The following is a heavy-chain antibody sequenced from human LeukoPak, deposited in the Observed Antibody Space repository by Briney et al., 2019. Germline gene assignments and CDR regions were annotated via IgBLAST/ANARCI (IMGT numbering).Heavy chain of an antibody. Sequence: PSETLSLTCTVSGGSISSYYWSWIRQPPGKGLEWIGYIYYSGSTNYNPSLKSRVTISVDTSKNQFSLKLSSVTAADTAVYCCARSRRYSYDAFDIWGQGTMVTVSS. CDR3: ARSRRYSYDAFDI. CDR1: GGSISSYY. CDR2: IYYSGST. V-gene: IGHV4-59*08. D-gene: IGHD5-18*01. J-gene: IGHJ3*02.